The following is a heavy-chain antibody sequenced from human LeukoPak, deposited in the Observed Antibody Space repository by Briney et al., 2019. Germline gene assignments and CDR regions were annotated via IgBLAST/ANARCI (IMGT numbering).Heavy chain of an antibody. D-gene: IGHD1-14*01. J-gene: IGHJ5*01. Sequence: SETLSLTCTVSGGSISGYYWSWIRQPPGKGLEWIGDIYFGGTTYYKTSLKSRVTISLHTSTNQFSLNLTSVTAADTAEYFCARRTAKWNHRSPEFDPWGQGTLVIVS. V-gene: IGHV4-59*08. CDR1: GGSISGYY. CDR3: ARRTAKWNHRSPEFDP. CDR2: IYFGGTT.